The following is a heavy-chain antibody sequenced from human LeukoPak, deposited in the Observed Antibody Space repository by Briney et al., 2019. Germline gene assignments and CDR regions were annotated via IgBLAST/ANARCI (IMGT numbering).Heavy chain of an antibody. CDR3: ASRGAYYYDSSGYPGYYYMDV. CDR1: GGSISSYY. J-gene: IGHJ6*03. D-gene: IGHD3-22*01. CDR2: IYYSGST. V-gene: IGHV4-59*01. Sequence: SETLSLTCTVSGGSISSYYWSWIRQPPGKGLEWIGYIYYSGSTNYNPSLKSRVTISVDTSKNQFSLKLSSVTAADTAVYYCASRGAYYYDSSGYPGYYYMDVWGKGTTVTVSS.